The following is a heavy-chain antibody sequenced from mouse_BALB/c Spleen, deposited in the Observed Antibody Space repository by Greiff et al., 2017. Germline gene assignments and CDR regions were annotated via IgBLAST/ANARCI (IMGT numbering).Heavy chain of an antibody. CDR1: GYTFTDYN. CDR2: IYPYKGGT. CDR3: ARGRAIYYGYDGYFDV. V-gene: IGHV1S29*02. D-gene: IGHD2-2*01. Sequence: EVKLQESGPELVKPGASVQISCKASGYTFTDYNMHWVKQSHGKSLEWIGYIYPYKGGTGYNQKFKSKATLTVDNSSSTAYMERRSLTSEDSAVYYCARGRAIYYGYDGYFDVWGAGTTVTVSS. J-gene: IGHJ1*01.